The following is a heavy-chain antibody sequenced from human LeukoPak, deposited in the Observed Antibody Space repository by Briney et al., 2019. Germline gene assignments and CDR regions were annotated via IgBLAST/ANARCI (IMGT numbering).Heavy chain of an antibody. CDR3: ARVLSGSWDWFDP. Sequence: PGGSLRLSCAASGFTFSTFGMHWVRQAPGKGLEWVAFIRYDGSNKYYADSVKGRFTISRDNSKNTLYLQMNSLRAEDTAVYYCARVLSGSWDWFDPWGREPWSPSPQ. CDR1: GFTFSTFG. CDR2: IRYDGSNK. V-gene: IGHV3-30*02. J-gene: IGHJ5*02. D-gene: IGHD3-22*01.